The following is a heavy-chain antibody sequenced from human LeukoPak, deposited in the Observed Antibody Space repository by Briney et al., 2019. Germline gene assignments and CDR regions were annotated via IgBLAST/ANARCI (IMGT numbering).Heavy chain of an antibody. V-gene: IGHV4-39*01. CDR3: ARHVWSYYGSGTIGVFDY. CDR1: GGSISSSSYY. Sequence: SETLSLTCTVSGGSISSSSYYWGWIRQPPGKGLEWIGSIYYSGSTNYNPSLKSRVTISVDTSKNQFSLKLSSVTAADTAVYYCARHVWSYYGSGTIGVFDYWGQGTLVTVSS. J-gene: IGHJ4*02. CDR2: IYYSGST. D-gene: IGHD3-10*01.